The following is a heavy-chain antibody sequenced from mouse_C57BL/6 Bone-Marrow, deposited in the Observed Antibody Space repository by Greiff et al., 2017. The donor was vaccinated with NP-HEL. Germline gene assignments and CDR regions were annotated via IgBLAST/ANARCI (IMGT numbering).Heavy chain of an antibody. CDR2: IFPGSGST. D-gene: IGHD3-2*02. CDR1: GYTFTSHW. J-gene: IGHJ1*03. V-gene: IGHV1-56*01. Sequence: QVQLKESGPELVRPGASVKISCKAPGYTFTSHWMQWVRQRPGQGLEWIGEIFPGSGSTYYNEKFKGKATFTADTSANTAYMQLSSLTTEDDASEEWARPQRRLRDGEGGGKGTTGTVAS. CDR3: ARPQRRLRDGEG.